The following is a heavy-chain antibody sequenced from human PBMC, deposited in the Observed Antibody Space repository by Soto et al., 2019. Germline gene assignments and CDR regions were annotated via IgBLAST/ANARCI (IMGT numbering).Heavy chain of an antibody. CDR1: GGSVSSGSYY. D-gene: IGHD6-13*01. Sequence: KTSETLSLTCTVSGGSVSSGSYYWSWIRQPPGKGLEWIGYIYYSGSTNYNPSLKSRVTISVDTSKNQFSLKLSSVTAADTAVYYCARDRSLAEVYYYYGMDVWGQGTTVTVS. J-gene: IGHJ6*02. CDR2: IYYSGST. V-gene: IGHV4-61*01. CDR3: ARDRSLAEVYYYYGMDV.